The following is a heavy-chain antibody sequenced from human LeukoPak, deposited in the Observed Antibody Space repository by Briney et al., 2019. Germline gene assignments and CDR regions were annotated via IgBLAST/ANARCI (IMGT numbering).Heavy chain of an antibody. V-gene: IGHV4-30-2*01. CDR3: ARETRYCSGGSCYSGMDV. CDR1: GDSISSDGYS. J-gene: IGHJ6*02. D-gene: IGHD2-15*01. Sequence: SETLSLTCAVSGDSISSDGYSWSWIRQPPGKGLEWIGYIYHSGSTYYTPSLKSRVTISADRSKNQFSLKLSSVTAADTAVYYCARETRYCSGGSCYSGMDVWGQGTTVTVSS. CDR2: IYHSGST.